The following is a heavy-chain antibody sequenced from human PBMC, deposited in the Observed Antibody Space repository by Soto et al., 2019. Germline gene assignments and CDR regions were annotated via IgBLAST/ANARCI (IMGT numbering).Heavy chain of an antibody. CDR2: IYYSGST. Sequence: SETLSLTCTVSGGSISSYYWSWIRQPPGKGLEWIGYIYYSGSTNYNPSLKSRVTISVDTSKNQFSLKLSSVTAADTAVYYCARHISMYKGGYSSSSWFDPWGQGTLVTVSS. CDR1: GGSISSYY. V-gene: IGHV4-59*08. J-gene: IGHJ5*02. D-gene: IGHD6-13*01. CDR3: ARHISMYKGGYSSSSWFDP.